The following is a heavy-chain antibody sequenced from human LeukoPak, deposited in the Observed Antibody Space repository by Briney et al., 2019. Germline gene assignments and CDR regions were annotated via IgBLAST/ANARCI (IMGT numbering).Heavy chain of an antibody. CDR1: GGSISSGGYP. D-gene: IGHD3-10*01. J-gene: IGHJ4*02. V-gene: IGHV4-30-2*01. CDR3: AREGYYGSGRHSFFDY. CDR2: IYHSGST. Sequence: PSETLSLTCAVSGGSISSGGYPWSWIRQPPGKGLEWIGYIYHSGSTYYNPSLKSRVTISVDRSKNQFSLKLSSVTAADTAVYYCAREGYYGSGRHSFFDYRGQGTLVTVSS.